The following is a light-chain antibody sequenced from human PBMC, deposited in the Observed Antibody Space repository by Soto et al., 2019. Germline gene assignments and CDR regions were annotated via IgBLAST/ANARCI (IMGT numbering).Light chain of an antibody. J-gene: IGKJ1*01. V-gene: IGKV1-5*01. CDR1: QSIRSR. Sequence: DIPMTTCPSFLSASVGTRVTTTCRASQSIRSRLAWFQQKPGKAPYLLISDVSSLERGVPSRFSGSGSGTEFTLTISSMQPDDFATFYCQQYNGYSRTFGQGTKVDIK. CDR2: DVS. CDR3: QQYNGYSRT.